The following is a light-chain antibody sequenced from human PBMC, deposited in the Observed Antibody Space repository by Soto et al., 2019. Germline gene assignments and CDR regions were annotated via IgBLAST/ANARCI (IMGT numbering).Light chain of an antibody. CDR3: QQTYSTLWT. Sequence: GERATMTCRASQSISTWLAWYQQKPGKAPKLLISDASNLETGVPSRFSGSRSRTHFTFTISSLQPEDIATYYCQQTYSTLWTFGQGTKVDIK. CDR2: DAS. V-gene: IGKV1-33*01. CDR1: QSISTW. J-gene: IGKJ1*01.